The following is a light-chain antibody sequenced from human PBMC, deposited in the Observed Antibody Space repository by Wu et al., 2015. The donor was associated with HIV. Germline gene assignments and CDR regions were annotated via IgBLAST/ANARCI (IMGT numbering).Light chain of an antibody. CDR3: QQFNNYPLT. Sequence: AIQLTQSPSSLSASVGDRVIITCRASQGISSALAWYQQKPGKAPKLLVYGAPNLESGVPSRFSGSGSGTDFTLTISSLQPEDFATYYCQQFNNYPLTFGGGPRSRSN. CDR1: QGISSA. CDR2: GAP. V-gene: IGKV1D-13*01. J-gene: IGKJ4*01.